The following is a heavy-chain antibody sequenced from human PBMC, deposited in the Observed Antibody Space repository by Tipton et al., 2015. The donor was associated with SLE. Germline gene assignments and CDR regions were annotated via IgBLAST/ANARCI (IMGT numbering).Heavy chain of an antibody. V-gene: IGHV3-23*01. Sequence: LSLTCTVSGGSISSHYWSWIRQGPGKGLGWGSTISARGVTTSYADSVKGRFTISRDNSKNTLFLQMSSLRGEDTAVYYCAKDRGGYDGYELDSWGQGALVTVSS. CDR1: GGSISSHY. D-gene: IGHD5-12*01. CDR3: AKDRGGYDGYELDS. CDR2: ISARGVTT. J-gene: IGHJ4*02.